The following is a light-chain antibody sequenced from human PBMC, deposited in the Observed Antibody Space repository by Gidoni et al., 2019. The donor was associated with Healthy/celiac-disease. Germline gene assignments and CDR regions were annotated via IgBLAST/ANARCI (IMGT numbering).Light chain of an antibody. CDR3: QRSYSTLT. V-gene: IGKV1-39*01. J-gene: IGKJ4*01. CDR1: QSISSY. CDR2: AAS. Sequence: DIQMTQSPSSLSASVGDRVTITCRASQSISSYLNWYQQKPGKAPKLLIYAASSLQSGVPSRFSGSRSGTDFTLTISSLQPEDFATYYCQRSYSTLTFGGGTKVEIK.